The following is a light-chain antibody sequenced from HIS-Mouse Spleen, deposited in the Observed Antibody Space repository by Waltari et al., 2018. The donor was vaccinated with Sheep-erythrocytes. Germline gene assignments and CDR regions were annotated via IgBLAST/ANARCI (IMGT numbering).Light chain of an antibody. CDR2: DAS. CDR3: QQYDNLPLT. J-gene: IGKJ4*01. CDR1: KDISNY. V-gene: IGKV1-33*01. Sequence: DIQMTQSPSSLSASVGERVTTTCQASKDISNYLNWYQHTPGKAPKLLIYDASNLETGVPSRFSGSGSGTDFTFTISSLQPEDIATYYCQQYDNLPLTFGGGTKVEIK.